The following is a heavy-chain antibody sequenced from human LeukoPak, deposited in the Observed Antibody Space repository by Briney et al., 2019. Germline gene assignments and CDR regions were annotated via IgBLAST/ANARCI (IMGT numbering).Heavy chain of an antibody. V-gene: IGHV3-30*01. J-gene: IGHJ5*02. D-gene: IGHD3-3*01. CDR1: GLTFSSYA. CDR2: ISYDGSNK. CDR3: ARGSPRPYYDFWGGYYSWFDP. Sequence: GGSLRLSCAASGLTFSSYAMHWVRQAPGKGLEWVAVISYDGSNKYYADSVKGRFTISRDNSKNTLYLQMNSLRAEDTAVYYCARGSPRPYYDFWGGYYSWFDPWGQGTLVTVSS.